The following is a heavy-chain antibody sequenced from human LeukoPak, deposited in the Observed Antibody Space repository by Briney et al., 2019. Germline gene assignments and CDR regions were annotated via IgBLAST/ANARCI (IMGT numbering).Heavy chain of an antibody. CDR1: GGSITSSSYC. CDR2: IYYSGST. Sequence: SETLSLTCTVSGGSITSSSYCWGWIRQPPGRGLEWIGSIYYSGSTYYNPSLKSRVTISVDTSKNQFSLKLSSVTAADTAVYYSARGARVPAARTYYMDVWGKGTTVTVSS. V-gene: IGHV4-39*07. D-gene: IGHD2-2*01. CDR3: ARGARVPAARTYYMDV. J-gene: IGHJ6*03.